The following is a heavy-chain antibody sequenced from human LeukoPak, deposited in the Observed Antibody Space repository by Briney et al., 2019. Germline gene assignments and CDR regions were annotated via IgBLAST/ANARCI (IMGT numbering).Heavy chain of an antibody. D-gene: IGHD2-2*01. J-gene: IGHJ4*02. CDR1: GFTFSNYV. CDR2: INHNGEMI. Sequence: GGSLRLSCAASGFTFSNYVMSWVRQAPGKGLEWVSYINHNGEMIFYPDFVKGRFTISRDNAKNSLYLQMNSLRDEDTAVYYWARDNAGAFHYWGQEPLVTVSS. V-gene: IGHV3-48*02. CDR3: ARDNAGAFHY.